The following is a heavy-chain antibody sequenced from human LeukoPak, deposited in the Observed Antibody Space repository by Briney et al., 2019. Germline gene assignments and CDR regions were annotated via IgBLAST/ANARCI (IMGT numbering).Heavy chain of an antibody. J-gene: IGHJ4*02. CDR1: GFTFNRRG. CDR3: AKISGYYTSDY. V-gene: IGHV3-30*02. D-gene: IGHD3-22*01. CDR2: IRYDGTNK. Sequence: GGSLRLSCAASGFTFNRRGMHWVRQAPGKGLEWVSFIRYDGTNKYYADSVKGRFTISRDNSKNTLYLQMYSLRAEDTAVYYCAKISGYYTSDYWGQGTLVTVSS.